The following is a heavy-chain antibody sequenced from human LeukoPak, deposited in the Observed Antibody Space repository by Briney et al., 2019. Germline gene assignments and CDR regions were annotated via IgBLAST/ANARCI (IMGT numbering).Heavy chain of an antibody. Sequence: GGSLRLSCAASGFTFGAYSMNWVRQAPGKELEWVSSISSRSSNIYYADSMKGRLTVSRDNAKNSLYLQMNSLRAEDTAVYYCARALYYDILTNYQTHTYYFDYWGQGTLVTVSS. J-gene: IGHJ4*02. D-gene: IGHD3-9*01. CDR1: GFTFGAYS. CDR2: ISSRSSNI. V-gene: IGHV3-21*01. CDR3: ARALYYDILTNYQTHTYYFDY.